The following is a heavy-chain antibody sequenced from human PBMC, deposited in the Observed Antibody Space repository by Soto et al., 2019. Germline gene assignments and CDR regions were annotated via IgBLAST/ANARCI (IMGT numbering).Heavy chain of an antibody. CDR2: IGSSGGYI. J-gene: IGHJ6*02. V-gene: IGHV3-21*01. CDR1: GFIFSDFS. CDR3: AREKKHQSLGGRFGMEG. Sequence: PGGSLRLSCAVSGFIFSDFSMNWVRQAPGKGLEWVASIGSSGGYIFYADSVKGRFTISRDNAKKSLDLQINSLRAKDTAVYYCAREKKHQSLGGRFGMEGWGQGTTVTVSS. D-gene: IGHD2-2*01.